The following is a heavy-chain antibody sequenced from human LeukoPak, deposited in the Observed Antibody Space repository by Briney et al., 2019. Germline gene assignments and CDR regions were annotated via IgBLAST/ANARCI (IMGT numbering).Heavy chain of an antibody. V-gene: IGHV3-21*04. CDR3: ARDGCSGGSCYPYYYYGMDV. CDR1: GFTFSSYS. Sequence: KPGGSLRLSCAASGFTFSSYSINWVRQAPGKGLEWVSSISSTSSYIYYADSVRGRFTISRDNAKNSLFLHMNSLRAEDTAVYYCARDGCSGGSCYPYYYYGMDVWGQGTTVTVSS. CDR2: ISSTSSYI. D-gene: IGHD2-15*01. J-gene: IGHJ6*02.